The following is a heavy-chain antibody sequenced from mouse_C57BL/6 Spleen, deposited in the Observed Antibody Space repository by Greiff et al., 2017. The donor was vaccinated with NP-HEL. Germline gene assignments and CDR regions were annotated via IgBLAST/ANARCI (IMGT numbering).Heavy chain of an antibody. D-gene: IGHD1-1*01. CDR2: INPYNGGT. CDR3: ARRGGSSYDWYFDV. V-gene: IGHV1-19*01. Sequence: EVQLQQSGPVLVKPGASVKMSCKASGYTFTDYYMNWVKQSHGKSLEWIGVINPYNGGTSYNQKFKGKATLTVDKSSSTAYMQLSSLTSEDSAVYYCARRGGSSYDWYFDVWGTGTTVTVSS. CDR1: GYTFTDYY. J-gene: IGHJ1*03.